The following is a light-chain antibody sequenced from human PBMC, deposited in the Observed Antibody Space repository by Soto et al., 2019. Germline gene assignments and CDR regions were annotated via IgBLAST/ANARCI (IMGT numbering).Light chain of an antibody. V-gene: IGKV1-12*02. CDR3: QQANSFLWT. J-gene: IGKJ1*01. CDR1: QAIITW. CDR2: AAS. Sequence: VQMTQSTSSVSASVGDRVTITCRASQAIITWLAWYQQKPGKAPKLLIYAASSLQSGVPSRFSGSGSGTDFTLTISSLQPEDFATYYCQQANSFLWTFDQGTKVDVK.